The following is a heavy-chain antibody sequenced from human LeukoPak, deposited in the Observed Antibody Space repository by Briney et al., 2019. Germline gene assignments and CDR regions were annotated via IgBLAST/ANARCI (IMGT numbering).Heavy chain of an antibody. J-gene: IGHJ4*02. CDR2: IYYSGST. CDR1: GGSIRSYY. CDR3: ARSPDYGDYFDY. D-gene: IGHD4-17*01. Sequence: SETLSLTCTVSGGSIRSYYWSWIRQPPGKGLEWIAYIYYSGSTNYNPSLKSRVTISVDTSKSQFSLKLSSVTAADTAVYYCARSPDYGDYFDYWGQGTLVTVSS. V-gene: IGHV4-59*01.